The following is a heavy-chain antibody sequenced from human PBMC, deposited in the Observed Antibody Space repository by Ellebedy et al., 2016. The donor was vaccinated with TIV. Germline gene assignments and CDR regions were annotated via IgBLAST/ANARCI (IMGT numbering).Heavy chain of an antibody. CDR3: ARKRNYYFDL. J-gene: IGHJ2*01. V-gene: IGHV3-72*01. CDR1: GFTFSDHY. Sequence: PGGSLRLSCAVSGFTFSDHYMNWVRQAPGKGLEWVGFIRSKAYGGTTEYAASVRGRFTISRDDSKNSLYLQMNSLKTEDTAVYYCARKRNYYFDLWGRGTLVTVSS. CDR2: IRSKAYGGTT. D-gene: IGHD1-7*01.